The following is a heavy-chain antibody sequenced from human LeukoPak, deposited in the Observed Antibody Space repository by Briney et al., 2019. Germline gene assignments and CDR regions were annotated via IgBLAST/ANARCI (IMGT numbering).Heavy chain of an antibody. CDR1: GDTFSSYA. V-gene: IGHV1-69*04. D-gene: IGHD5-24*01. CDR2: IIPILGIA. CDR3: ARDLDAAQFDY. Sequence: VASVKVSCKTSGDTFSSYAISWVRHAPGQGLEWMGRIIPILGIANYAQNFQGRVTITADKSTSTAYMELSSLRSEDTAVYYCARDLDAAQFDYWGQGNLVTVSS. J-gene: IGHJ4*02.